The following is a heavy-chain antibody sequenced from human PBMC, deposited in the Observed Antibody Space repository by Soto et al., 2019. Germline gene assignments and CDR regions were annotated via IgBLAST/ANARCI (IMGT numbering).Heavy chain of an antibody. Sequence: GGSLRLSCAASGFTLSSYGMHWVRQAPGKGLEWVAVISYDGSNKYYADSVKGRFTISRDNSKNTLYLQMNSLRAEDTAVYYCAKDLVTMVRGVISYYYYGMDIWGQGTTVTVSS. V-gene: IGHV3-30*18. J-gene: IGHJ6*02. D-gene: IGHD3-10*01. CDR2: ISYDGSNK. CDR3: AKDLVTMVRGVISYYYYGMDI. CDR1: GFTLSSYG.